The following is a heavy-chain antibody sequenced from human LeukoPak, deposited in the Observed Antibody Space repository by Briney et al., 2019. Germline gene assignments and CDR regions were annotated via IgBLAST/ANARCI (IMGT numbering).Heavy chain of an antibody. Sequence: SVKVSCKASGYTFTGNYMHWVRQAPGQGLEWMGGIIPIFGTANYAQKFQGRVTITADESTSTAYMELSSLRSEDTAVYYCARGRKAMVRGVISYGMDVWGQGTTVTVSS. CDR3: ARGRKAMVRGVISYGMDV. J-gene: IGHJ6*02. V-gene: IGHV1-69*13. CDR1: GYTFTGNY. CDR2: IIPIFGTA. D-gene: IGHD3-10*01.